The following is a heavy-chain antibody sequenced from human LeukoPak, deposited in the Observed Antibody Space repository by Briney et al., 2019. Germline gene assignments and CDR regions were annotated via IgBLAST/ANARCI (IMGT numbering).Heavy chain of an antibody. V-gene: IGHV3-64*02. D-gene: IGHD1-26*01. CDR1: GFSFRYFA. J-gene: IGHJ4*02. Sequence: GGSLRLSCVGSGFSFRYFAIPWVRQAPGKGLEYVSVINTDGRITYYADSVKGRFTISRDNSKNTVYLQTGSLRGDDMAVYYCTRDGGSFCDFDYWGQGALVTVSS. CDR3: TRDGGSFCDFDY. CDR2: INTDGRIT.